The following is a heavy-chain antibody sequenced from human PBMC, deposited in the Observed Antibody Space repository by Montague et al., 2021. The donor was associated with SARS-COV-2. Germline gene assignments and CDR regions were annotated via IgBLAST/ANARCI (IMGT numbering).Heavy chain of an antibody. J-gene: IGHJ6*02. V-gene: IGHV4-59*01. D-gene: IGHD3-22*01. CDR2: IYYSGST. Sequence: SETLSLTCTVSGGSISNYYWSWIRQPPGRGPEWIGYIYYSGSTDYSPSLKSRVTISLDTSKNQFSLKVTSVTAADTAVYYCARGGGYYNYGLDDWGPGTTVTVSS. CDR1: GGSISNYY. CDR3: ARGGGYYNYGLDD.